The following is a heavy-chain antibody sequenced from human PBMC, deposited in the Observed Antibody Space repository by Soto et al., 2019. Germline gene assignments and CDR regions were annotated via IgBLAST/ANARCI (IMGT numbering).Heavy chain of an antibody. Sequence: QLQESGPGLVKPSGTLSLTCAVSGGSISSSNWWSWVRQPPGKGLVWIGEIYHSGTTNYNPSLKSRVTISVDKSKNQFSLKLSSVTAADTAVYYCARRPLGGGGTPWFDPWGQGTLVTVSS. CDR1: GGSISSSNW. D-gene: IGHD3-16*01. V-gene: IGHV4-4*02. J-gene: IGHJ5*02. CDR2: IYHSGTT. CDR3: ARRPLGGGGTPWFDP.